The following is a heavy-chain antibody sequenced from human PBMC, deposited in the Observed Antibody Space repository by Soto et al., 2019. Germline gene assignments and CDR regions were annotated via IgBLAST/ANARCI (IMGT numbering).Heavy chain of an antibody. V-gene: IGHV3-23*01. J-gene: IGHJ1*01. CDR3: AEGAIEYSAAVDQ. CDR1: GFSFSSYA. Sequence: EVQLLESGGDLVQPGGSLRLACAASGFSFSSYAMVWVRQAPGKGLEWVSVISARGGSSYFADSVKGRFTISRDNSKNVWSLEMNSVGAEDTAIYFGAEGAIEYSAAVDQWGQGTLVLVSS. D-gene: IGHD5-12*01. CDR2: ISARGGSS.